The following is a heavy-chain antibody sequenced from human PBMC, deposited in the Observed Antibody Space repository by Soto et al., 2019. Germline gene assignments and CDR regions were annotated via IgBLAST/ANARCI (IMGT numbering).Heavy chain of an antibody. V-gene: IGHV3-64D*08. CDR1: GFTFSSYA. CDR2: ISSNGGST. CDR3: VKGIDDIWFGELQDY. Sequence: GGSLRLSCSASGFTFSSYAMHWVRQAPGKGLEYVSAISSNGGSTYYADSVKGRFTISRDNSKNTLYLQMSSLRAEDTAVYYCVKGIDDIWFGELQDYWGQGTLVTVSS. J-gene: IGHJ4*02. D-gene: IGHD3-10*01.